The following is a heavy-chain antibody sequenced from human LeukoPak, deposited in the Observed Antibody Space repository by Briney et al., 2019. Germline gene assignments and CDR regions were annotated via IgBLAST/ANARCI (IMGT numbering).Heavy chain of an antibody. CDR2: INHSGST. J-gene: IGHJ5*02. CDR1: GGSFSGYY. D-gene: IGHD5-18*01. Sequence: PSETLPLTCAVYGGSFSGYYWSWIRQPPGKGLEWIGEINHSGSTNYNPSLKSRVTISVDTSKNQFSLKLSSVTAADTAVYYCARGRVDTAYGNWFDPWGQGTLVTVSS. V-gene: IGHV4-34*01. CDR3: ARGRVDTAYGNWFDP.